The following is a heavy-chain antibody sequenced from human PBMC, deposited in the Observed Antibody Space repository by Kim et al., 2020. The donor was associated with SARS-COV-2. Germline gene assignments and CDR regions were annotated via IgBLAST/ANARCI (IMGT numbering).Heavy chain of an antibody. V-gene: IGHV4-59*13. Sequence: SETLSLTCTVSGGSISSYYWSWIRQPPGKGLEWIGYIYYSGSTNYNPSLKSRVTISVDTSKNQFSLKLSSVTAADTAVYYCASWPYYYDSSGLGYWGQGNLVTVSS. CDR1: GGSISSYY. CDR2: IYYSGST. J-gene: IGHJ4*02. CDR3: ASWPYYYDSSGLGY. D-gene: IGHD3-22*01.